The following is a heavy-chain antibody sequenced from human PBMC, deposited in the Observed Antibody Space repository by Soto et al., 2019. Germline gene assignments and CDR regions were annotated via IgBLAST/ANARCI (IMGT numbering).Heavy chain of an antibody. CDR1: GYTFTSYG. V-gene: IGHV1-18*01. CDR2: ISAYSGDT. D-gene: IGHD2-21*02. CDR3: ARDDSQGLRYYYYYGMDV. J-gene: IGHJ6*02. Sequence: QVQLVQSGAEVKEPGASVKVSCNASGYTFTSYGITWVRQAPGQGLEWMGWISAYSGDTNYAQNLQGRVTMTADTSTSTAYMELRSLRSDDTAVYYCARDDSQGLRYYYYYGMDVLGQGTTVTVSS.